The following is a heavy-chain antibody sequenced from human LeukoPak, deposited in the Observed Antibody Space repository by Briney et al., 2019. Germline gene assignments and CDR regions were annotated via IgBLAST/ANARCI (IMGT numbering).Heavy chain of an antibody. CDR2: IWYDGSND. CDR3: ARSIPRYDGSAYYPDY. J-gene: IGHJ4*02. V-gene: IGHV3-33*01. Sequence: PGGSLRLSCAASGFTFSGYGMHWVRQAPGKGLEWVAVIWYDGSNDDYADSVKGRFTISRDNSKNTLYLQMSSLRAEDTAVYYCARSIPRYDGSAYYPDYWGQGTLVTVSS. D-gene: IGHD3-22*01. CDR1: GFTFSGYG.